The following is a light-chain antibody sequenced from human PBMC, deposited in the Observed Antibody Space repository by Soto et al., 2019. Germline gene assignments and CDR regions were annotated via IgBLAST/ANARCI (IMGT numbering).Light chain of an antibody. Sequence: QSVLTQPPSASGTPGQRVTISCSGSSSNIGSNTVNWYQQLPGTAPKVLIYNNNQRPSGVPDRFFGSKSGTSASLAISGLQAEDEADYYCATWNDSLNGWVFGGGTKLTVL. CDR1: SSNIGSNT. V-gene: IGLV1-44*01. CDR3: ATWNDSLNGWV. J-gene: IGLJ3*02. CDR2: NNN.